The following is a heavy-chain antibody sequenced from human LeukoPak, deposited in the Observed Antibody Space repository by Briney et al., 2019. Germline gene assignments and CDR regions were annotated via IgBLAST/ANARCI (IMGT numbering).Heavy chain of an antibody. Sequence: PSETLSLTCAVSGYSISSGYYWGWIRQPPGKGLEWIGSIYHSGSTYYNPPLKSRVTISVDTSKNQFSLKLSSVTAADTAVYYCARVIARYYDFWSGHDAFDIWGQGTMVTVSS. CDR1: GYSISSGYY. J-gene: IGHJ3*02. V-gene: IGHV4-38-2*01. CDR3: ARVIARYYDFWSGHDAFDI. D-gene: IGHD3-3*01. CDR2: IYHSGST.